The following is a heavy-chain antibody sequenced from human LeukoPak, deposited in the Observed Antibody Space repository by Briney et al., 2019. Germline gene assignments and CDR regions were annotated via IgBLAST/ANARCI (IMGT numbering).Heavy chain of an antibody. CDR2: IWYDGSNK. J-gene: IGHJ3*02. D-gene: IGHD3-22*01. CDR3: ATEVIVDAFDI. CDR1: GFTFSSYG. V-gene: IGHV3-33*01. Sequence: GGSLRLSCAASGFTFSSYGMHWVRQAPGKGLEWVAVIWYDGSNKYYADSVKGRFTISRDNSKNTLYLQMNSLRAEDTAVYYCATEVIVDAFDIWGQGTMVTVSS.